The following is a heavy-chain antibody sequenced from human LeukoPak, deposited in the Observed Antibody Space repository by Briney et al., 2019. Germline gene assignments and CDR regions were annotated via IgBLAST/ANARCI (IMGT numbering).Heavy chain of an antibody. CDR3: AKDRVDTAMVIDY. D-gene: IGHD5-18*01. J-gene: IGHJ4*02. CDR1: GFTFSSYW. CDR2: INTDGSST. V-gene: IGHV3-74*01. Sequence: GGSLRLSCAASGFTFSSYWMHWVRQAPGKGLVWVSRINTDGSSTSYADSVKGRFTISRDNAKNTLYLQMNSLRAEDTAVYYCAKDRVDTAMVIDYWGQGTLVTVSS.